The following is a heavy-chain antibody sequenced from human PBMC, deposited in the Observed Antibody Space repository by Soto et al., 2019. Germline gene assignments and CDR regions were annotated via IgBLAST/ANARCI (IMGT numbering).Heavy chain of an antibody. J-gene: IGHJ5*02. CDR1: GGSISSSSYY. CDR2: IYYSGST. V-gene: IGHV4-39*01. Sequence: SETLSLTCTVSGGSISSSSYYWGWIRQPPGKGLEWIGSIYYSGSTYYNPSLKSRVTISVDTSKNQFSLKLSSVTAADTAVYYCARHIIYYYDSSGYSNWFDPWGQGTLVTVS. D-gene: IGHD3-22*01. CDR3: ARHIIYYYDSSGYSNWFDP.